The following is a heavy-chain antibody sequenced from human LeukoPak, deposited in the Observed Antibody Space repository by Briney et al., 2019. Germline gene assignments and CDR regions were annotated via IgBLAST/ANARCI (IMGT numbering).Heavy chain of an antibody. CDR2: FYYDGRT. D-gene: IGHD2-15*01. CDR1: GGSFSSSSYY. V-gene: IGHV4-39*01. Sequence: PSETLSLTCTVSGGSFSSSSYYWAWIRRPPGKGLEWIGSFYYDGRTYYNPSLKSRATVSVDTSKNKFSVTLTSVSAADTAVYYCARRAHVGRPIWGQGTLVTVSS. CDR3: ARRAHVGRPI. J-gene: IGHJ3*02.